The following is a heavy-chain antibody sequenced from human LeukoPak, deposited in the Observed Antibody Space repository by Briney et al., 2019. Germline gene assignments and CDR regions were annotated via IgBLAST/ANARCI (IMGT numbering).Heavy chain of an antibody. CDR1: GFTFSSYS. D-gene: IGHD5-12*01. CDR2: ISSSSSYI. J-gene: IGHJ4*02. CDR3: ARGGMVATFGLPTTTYYFDY. V-gene: IGHV3-21*01. Sequence: GGSLRLSCAASGFTFSSYSMNWVRQAPGKGLEWVSSISSSSSYIYYADSVKGRFTISRDNAKNSLSLQMNSLRAEDTAVYYCARGGMVATFGLPTTTYYFDYWGQGTLVTVSS.